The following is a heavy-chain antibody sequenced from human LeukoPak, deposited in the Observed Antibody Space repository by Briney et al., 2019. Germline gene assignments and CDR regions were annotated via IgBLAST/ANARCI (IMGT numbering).Heavy chain of an antibody. CDR3: ARGALYCSSTSCYGIEY. CDR1: GYTFTSYG. CDR2: ISDYNGNT. Sequence: ASVKVSCKAAGYTFTSYGISWVRQAPGQGLEWMGWISDYNGNTNYAQKLQGRVTMTTDTSTSTVYMELRSLRSDDTAVYYCARGALYCSSTSCYGIEYWGQGTLVTVSS. V-gene: IGHV1-18*04. D-gene: IGHD2-2*01. J-gene: IGHJ4*02.